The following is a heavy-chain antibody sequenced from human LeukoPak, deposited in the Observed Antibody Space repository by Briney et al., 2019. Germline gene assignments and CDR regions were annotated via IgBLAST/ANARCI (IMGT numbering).Heavy chain of an antibody. V-gene: IGHV3-23*01. Sequence: SGGSLRLSCAASGFIFNTYVMNWVREAPGKRLEWVSTIADSGRSTYYADSVKGRFTISRDNSKNMLYLQMNSLRAEDTALYYCARNMDTSGWYSFDSWGQGTLVTVSS. CDR1: GFIFNTYV. D-gene: IGHD6-19*01. CDR3: ARNMDTSGWYSFDS. J-gene: IGHJ4*02. CDR2: IADSGRST.